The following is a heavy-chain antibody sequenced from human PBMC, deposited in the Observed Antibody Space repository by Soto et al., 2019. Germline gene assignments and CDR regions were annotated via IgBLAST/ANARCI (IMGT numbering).Heavy chain of an antibody. CDR2: TYYRSKWYN. CDR3: AREGMKIVATINRVLDY. Sequence: SQTLSLTCAISGDSVSSNSAAWNWIRQSPSRGLEWLGRTYYRSKWYNDYAVSVKSRITINPDTSKNQFSLQLNSVTPEDAAVYYCAREGMKIVATINRVLDYCGEGTLVKVSS. V-gene: IGHV6-1*01. CDR1: GDSVSSNSAA. J-gene: IGHJ4*02. D-gene: IGHD5-12*01.